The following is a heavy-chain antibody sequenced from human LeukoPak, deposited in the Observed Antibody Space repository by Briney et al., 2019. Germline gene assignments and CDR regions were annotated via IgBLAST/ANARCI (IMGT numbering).Heavy chain of an antibody. CDR3: ARDTGYDILTGYSYYFDY. CDR1: GGSISSYY. D-gene: IGHD3-9*01. V-gene: IGHV4-4*07. J-gene: IGHJ4*02. CDR2: IYTSGST. Sequence: SETLSLTCTVSGGSISSYYWSWIRQPAGKGLEWIGRIYTSGSTNYNPSLKSRVTMPVDTSKNQFSLKLSSVTAADTAVYYCARDTGYDILTGYSYYFDYWGQGTLVTVSS.